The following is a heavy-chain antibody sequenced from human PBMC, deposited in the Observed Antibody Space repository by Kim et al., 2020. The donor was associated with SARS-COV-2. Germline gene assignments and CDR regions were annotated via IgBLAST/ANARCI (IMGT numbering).Heavy chain of an antibody. V-gene: IGHV3-53*01. D-gene: IGHD3-16*01. CDR2: VYIGDTT. CDR1: GFTVSTNY. Sequence: GGSLRLSCAASGFTVSTNYMNWVRQAPGKGLEWLSIVYIGDTTDYADSVKGRFTISRDISKNTVFLQMNSLRAEDTAVYYCARGGALGGYYGLDVWGQGTTVTVSS. J-gene: IGHJ6*02. CDR3: ARGGALGGYYGLDV.